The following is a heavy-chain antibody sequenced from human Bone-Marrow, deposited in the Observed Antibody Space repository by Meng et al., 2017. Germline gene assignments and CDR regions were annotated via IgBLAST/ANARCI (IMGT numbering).Heavy chain of an antibody. J-gene: IGHJ4*02. V-gene: IGHV4-30-4*01. CDR2: IYNSGST. D-gene: IGHD2-21*01. CDR3: AREGRSHQVGVSVY. CDR1: GCSISSGDYY. Sequence: QVQLQEAGPGPGKPSQSLSLTCTVSGCSISSGDYYWSWIRQPPGKGLEWIGYIYNSGSTYYNPSLKSRVTISVDTSKNQFSLKLRFVTAADTAVYYCAREGRSHQVGVSVYWGQGNLVTVSS.